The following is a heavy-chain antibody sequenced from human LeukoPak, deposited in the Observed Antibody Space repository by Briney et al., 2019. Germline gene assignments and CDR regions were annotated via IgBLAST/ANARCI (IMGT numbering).Heavy chain of an antibody. D-gene: IGHD6-19*01. CDR3: AKDGAQYSSGPECDP. V-gene: IGHV3-23*01. J-gene: IGHJ5*02. Sequence: GGSLRLSCAASGLHFSGTAMSWVRQAPGKGLEWVSAISHDGMNAYYADSVKGRFTISRDNSKKTVSLEMNSLTAADTGVYYCAKDGAQYSSGPECDPRGQGALVTVSP. CDR1: GLHFSGTA. CDR2: ISHDGMNA.